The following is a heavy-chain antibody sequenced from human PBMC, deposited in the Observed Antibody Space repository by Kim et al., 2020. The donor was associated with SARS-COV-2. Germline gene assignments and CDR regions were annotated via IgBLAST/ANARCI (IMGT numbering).Heavy chain of an antibody. V-gene: IGHV7-4-1*02. CDR2: INTNTGNP. CDR3: ARVVVLAVRKGGGFYFDY. Sequence: ASVKVYCKASGYIFSTYAVNWVRQAPGQGLEWMGWINTNTGNPMYAQGFTGRFIFSLDTSASTAYLQISSLEAEDTAVYYCARVVVLAVRKGGGFYFDYWGQGTLVTVSS. J-gene: IGHJ4*02. D-gene: IGHD3-10*01. CDR1: GYIFSTYA.